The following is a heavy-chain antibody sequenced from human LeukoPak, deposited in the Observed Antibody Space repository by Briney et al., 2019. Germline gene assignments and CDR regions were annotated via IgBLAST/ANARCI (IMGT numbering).Heavy chain of an antibody. D-gene: IGHD4-23*01. J-gene: IGHJ4*02. CDR1: GFTFSSYS. CDR2: ISSSSSYI. Sequence: GGSLRLSCAASGFTFSSYSMNWVRQAPGKGLEWVSSISSSSSYIYYADSVKGRFTISRDNAKNSLYLQMNSLRAEYTAVYYCARDSHHLPTVDFDYWGQGTLVTVSS. CDR3: ARDSHHLPTVDFDY. V-gene: IGHV3-21*01.